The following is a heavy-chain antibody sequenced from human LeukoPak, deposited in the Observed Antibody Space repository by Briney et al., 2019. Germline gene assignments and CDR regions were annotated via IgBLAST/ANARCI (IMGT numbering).Heavy chain of an antibody. CDR1: GFTFSSYD. CDR3: ARFSSWVRSFDY. D-gene: IGHD4/OR15-4a*01. J-gene: IGHJ4*02. CDR2: IGTAGDT. Sequence: GGSLRLSCAASGFTFSSYDMHWVRQATGKGLEWVSAIGTAGDTYFPGSVKGRFTISRENAKNSLYLQMNSLRAGDTAVYYCARFSSWVRSFDYWGQGTLVTVSS. V-gene: IGHV3-13*01.